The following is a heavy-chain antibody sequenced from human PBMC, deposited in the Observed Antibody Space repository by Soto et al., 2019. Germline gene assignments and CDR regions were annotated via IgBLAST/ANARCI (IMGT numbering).Heavy chain of an antibody. Sequence: QLQLQESGPGLVKPSETLSLTCTVSGGSISSSSYYWGWIRQPPGKGLEWIGSIYYSGSTYYNPSLKSRVTISVDTSKNQFSLKLSSVTAADTAVYYCAGQDIVVVVAAIGRYYYGMDVWGQGTTVTVSS. J-gene: IGHJ6*02. CDR1: GGSISSSSYY. D-gene: IGHD2-15*01. CDR2: IYYSGST. CDR3: AGQDIVVVVAAIGRYYYGMDV. V-gene: IGHV4-39*01.